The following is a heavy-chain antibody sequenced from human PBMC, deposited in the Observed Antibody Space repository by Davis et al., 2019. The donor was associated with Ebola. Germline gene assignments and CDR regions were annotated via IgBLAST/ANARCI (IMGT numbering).Heavy chain of an antibody. D-gene: IGHD3-3*01. CDR3: AKVGEYYDFWSGYSPFDY. CDR1: GFTFSIYA. V-gene: IGHV3-23*01. J-gene: IGHJ4*02. CDR2: ICGSGGCT. Sequence: GESLKISCAASGFTFSIYAMSWARQAPGKGLEWVSGICGSGGCTFYADSVKGRFTISRDNSKNTLYLQMNSLRAEDTAVYFCAKVGEYYDFWSGYSPFDYWGQGTLVIVSS.